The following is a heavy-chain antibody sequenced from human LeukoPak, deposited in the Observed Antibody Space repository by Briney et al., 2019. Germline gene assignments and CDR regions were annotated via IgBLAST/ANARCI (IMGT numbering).Heavy chain of an antibody. CDR3: ARDRRVYYYDSSGYYYAGY. CDR1: GYTFISYY. J-gene: IGHJ4*02. Sequence: VASVKVSXKASGYTFISYYMHWVRQAPGQGLEWMGIINPSGGSTSYAQKFQGRVTMTRGTSTSTVYMELSSLRSEDTAVYYCARDRRVYYYDSSGYYYAGYWGQGTLVTVSS. CDR2: INPSGGST. V-gene: IGHV1-46*03. D-gene: IGHD3-22*01.